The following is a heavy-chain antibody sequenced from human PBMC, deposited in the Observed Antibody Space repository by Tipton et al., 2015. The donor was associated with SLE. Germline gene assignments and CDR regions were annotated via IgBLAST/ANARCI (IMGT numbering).Heavy chain of an antibody. CDR2: ISGSDGST. V-gene: IGHV3-23*01. Sequence: SLRLSCAASRFTFSTYGMRWVRQSPEKGLEWVSSISGSDGSTYYADSVKGRFTISRDNSKNTLYLQMNSLRAEDTAVYYCAKGPLCSGGRCPRDYYYYYMDVWGKGTTVTVSS. CDR3: AKGPLCSGGRCPRDYYYYYMDV. D-gene: IGHD2-15*01. CDR1: RFTFSTYG. J-gene: IGHJ6*03.